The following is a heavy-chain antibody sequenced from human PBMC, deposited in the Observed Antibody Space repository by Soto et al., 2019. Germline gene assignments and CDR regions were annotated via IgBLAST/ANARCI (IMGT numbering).Heavy chain of an antibody. CDR3: AKRDDRVAATEGGAFDI. V-gene: IGHV3-23*01. Sequence: ILSCAASGFTFSSYAMSWVRQAPGKGLEWVSAISGSGGSTYYADSVKGRFTISRDNSKNTLYLQMNSLRAEDTAVYYCAKRDDRVAATEGGAFDIWGQGTMVTVSS. J-gene: IGHJ3*02. CDR2: ISGSGGST. D-gene: IGHD2-15*01. CDR1: GFTFSSYA.